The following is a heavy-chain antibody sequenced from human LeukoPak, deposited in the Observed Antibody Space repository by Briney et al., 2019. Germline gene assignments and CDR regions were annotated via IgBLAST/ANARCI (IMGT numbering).Heavy chain of an antibody. CDR2: IYYSGST. Sequence: PSETLSLTCAVYGGSFSGYYWSWIRQPPGKGLEWIGYIYYSGSTYYNPSLKSRVTISVDTSKNQFSLKLSSVTAADTAVYYCARTNYDYVWGSYRIDYWGQGTLVTVSS. CDR1: GGSFSGYY. V-gene: IGHV4-34*09. CDR3: ARTNYDYVWGSYRIDY. D-gene: IGHD3-16*02. J-gene: IGHJ4*02.